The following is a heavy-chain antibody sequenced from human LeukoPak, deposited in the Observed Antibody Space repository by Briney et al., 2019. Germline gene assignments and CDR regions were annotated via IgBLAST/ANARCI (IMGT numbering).Heavy chain of an antibody. V-gene: IGHV3-30*03. J-gene: IGHJ4*02. CDR2: ISYDGSNK. CDR1: GFTFSSYG. CDR3: VVYTGGYRSQF. D-gene: IGHD5-24*01. Sequence: GGSLRLSCAASGFTFSSYGMHWVRQAPGKGLEWVAVISYDGSNKYYADSVKGRFTISRDNSKNTLYLQMNSLRAEDTAVYYCVVYTGGYRSQFWGQGTLVTVSS.